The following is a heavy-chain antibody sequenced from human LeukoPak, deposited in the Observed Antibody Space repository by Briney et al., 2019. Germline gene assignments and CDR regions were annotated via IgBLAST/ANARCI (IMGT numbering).Heavy chain of an antibody. CDR1: GFTFSSYA. CDR2: ISGSGGST. Sequence: GGSLRLSCAASGFTFSSYAMSWVRQAPGKGLEWVSAISGSGGSTYYADSVKGRFTISRDNSKNTLYLQMNSLRAEDTAVYYCAKDPRSGGSYYPFDYWGQGTLVTVSS. D-gene: IGHD1-26*01. V-gene: IGHV3-23*01. J-gene: IGHJ4*02. CDR3: AKDPRSGGSYYPFDY.